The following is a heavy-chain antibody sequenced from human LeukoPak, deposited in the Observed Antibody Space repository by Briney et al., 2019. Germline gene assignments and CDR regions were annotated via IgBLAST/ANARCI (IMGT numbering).Heavy chain of an antibody. Sequence: AGRSLRLSCAASGFTFDDYAMHWVRQAPGKGLEWVSGISWNSGSIGYADSVKGRFTISRDNAKNSLYLQMNSLRAEDTALYYCAKDRYSSGYYYLDYWGQGTLVTVSS. CDR1: GFTFDDYA. J-gene: IGHJ4*02. V-gene: IGHV3-9*01. CDR3: AKDRYSSGYYYLDY. D-gene: IGHD3-22*01. CDR2: ISWNSGSI.